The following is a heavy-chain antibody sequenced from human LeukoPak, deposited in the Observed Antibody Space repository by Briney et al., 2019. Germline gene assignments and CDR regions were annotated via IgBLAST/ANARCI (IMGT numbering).Heavy chain of an antibody. D-gene: IGHD6-19*01. CDR1: GYTFTSYA. J-gene: IGHJ5*02. Sequence: ASVKVSCKASGYTFTSYAIHWVRQAPGQRLEWMGWINAGNGNTKYSQKFQGRVTITRDTSASTAYMELSSLRSEDTAVYYCARDRGIAVAGPLFDPWGQGTLATVSS. CDR3: ARDRGIAVAGPLFDP. V-gene: IGHV1-3*01. CDR2: INAGNGNT.